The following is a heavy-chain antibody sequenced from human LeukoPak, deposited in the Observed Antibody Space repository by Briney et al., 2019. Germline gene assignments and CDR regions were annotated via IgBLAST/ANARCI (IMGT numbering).Heavy chain of an antibody. CDR1: GYTFTSHY. Sequence: ASVKVSCKASGYTFTSHYIYWVRQAPGQGLEWMGVINPSGGSTNYAQKFQGRVTTTRDTSTSTVYMESSSLRSEDTAVYYCARRIAVAGTLWFDPWGQGTLVTVSS. CDR3: ARRIAVAGTLWFDP. CDR2: INPSGGST. J-gene: IGHJ5*02. D-gene: IGHD6-19*01. V-gene: IGHV1-46*01.